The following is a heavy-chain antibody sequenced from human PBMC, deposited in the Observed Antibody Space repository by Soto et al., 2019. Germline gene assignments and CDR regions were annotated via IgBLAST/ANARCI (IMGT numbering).Heavy chain of an antibody. CDR3: ARGREQWLVDAFDI. V-gene: IGHV4-34*01. J-gene: IGHJ3*02. CDR2: VNPTGST. D-gene: IGHD6-19*01. Sequence: SETLSLTCAVYGGSFSGYYWSWIRQPPGKGLEWIGEVNPTGSTKYNPSLKSRVTISVDTSKNQLSLNLNSVTAADTALYYCARGREQWLVDAFDIWGQGAMVTVSS. CDR1: GGSFSGYY.